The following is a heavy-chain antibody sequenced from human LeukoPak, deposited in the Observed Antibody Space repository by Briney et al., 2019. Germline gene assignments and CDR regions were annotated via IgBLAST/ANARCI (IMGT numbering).Heavy chain of an antibody. J-gene: IGHJ4*02. CDR2: INPSGGST. Sequence: GASVKVSCKASGYTFTSYYMHWVRQAPGQGLEWMGIINPSGGSTSYAQKYQGRVTMTRDTSTSTVYMELSSLRSEDTAVYYCARSAGGDPSSDYWGQGTLVTVSS. D-gene: IGHD2-21*02. V-gene: IGHV1-46*01. CDR1: GYTFTSYY. CDR3: ARSAGGDPSSDY.